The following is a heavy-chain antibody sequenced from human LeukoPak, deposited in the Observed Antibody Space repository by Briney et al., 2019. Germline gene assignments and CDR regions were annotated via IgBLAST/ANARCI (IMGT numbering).Heavy chain of an antibody. CDR1: GYTLTELS. CDR3: ATTTVVTRSPNAEYFQH. CDR2: FDPEDGET. J-gene: IGHJ1*01. Sequence: ASVKVSCKVSGYTLTELSMHWVRQAPGKGLEWMGGFDPEDGETIYAQKFQGRVTMTEDTSTDTAYMELSSLRSEDTAVYYCATTTVVTRSPNAEYFQHWGQGTLVTVSS. V-gene: IGHV1-24*01. D-gene: IGHD4-23*01.